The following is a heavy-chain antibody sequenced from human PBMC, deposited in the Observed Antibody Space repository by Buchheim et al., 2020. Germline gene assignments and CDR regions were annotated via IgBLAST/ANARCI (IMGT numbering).Heavy chain of an antibody. CDR3: TRAKSPGVYYYDSSGY. CDR2: IRSKAYGGTT. CDR1: GFTFGDYA. J-gene: IGHJ4*02. V-gene: IGHV3-49*04. D-gene: IGHD3-22*01. Sequence: EVQLVESGGGLVQPGRSLRLSCTASGFTFGDYAMSWVRQAPGKGLEWVGFIRSKAYGGTTEYAASVKGRFTISRDDSKSIAYLQMNSLKTEDTAVYYCTRAKSPGVYYYDSSGYWGQGTL.